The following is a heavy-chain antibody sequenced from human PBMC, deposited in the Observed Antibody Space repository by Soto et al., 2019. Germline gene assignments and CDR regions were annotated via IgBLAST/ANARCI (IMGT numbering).Heavy chain of an antibody. J-gene: IGHJ6*02. D-gene: IGHD6-13*01. CDR3: ARTIAAAGTYHYYSMDI. CDR2: IYYSGST. V-gene: IGHV4-31*03. CDR1: RGSISSGGYY. Sequence: SETLSLTCTVSRGSISSGGYYWSWIRQHPGTGLEWIGYIYYSGSTYYNPSLKSRVTISVDTSKNQFSMKLSSVTAADTAVYYCARTIAAAGTYHYYSMDIWGPGTMLTVSS.